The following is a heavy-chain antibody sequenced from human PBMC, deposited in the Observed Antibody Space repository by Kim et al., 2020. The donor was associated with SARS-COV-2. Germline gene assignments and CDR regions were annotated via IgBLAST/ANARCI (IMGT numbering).Heavy chain of an antibody. Sequence: GGSLRLSCAASGFTVSSNYMSWVRQAPGKGLEWVSVIYSGGSTYYADSVKGRFTISRDNSKNTLYLQMNSLRAEDTAVYYCAREKYSSGYSTNWFDPWGQGTLVTVSS. CDR1: GFTVSSNY. D-gene: IGHD6-19*01. V-gene: IGHV3-53*01. CDR2: IYSGGST. J-gene: IGHJ5*02. CDR3: AREKYSSGYSTNWFDP.